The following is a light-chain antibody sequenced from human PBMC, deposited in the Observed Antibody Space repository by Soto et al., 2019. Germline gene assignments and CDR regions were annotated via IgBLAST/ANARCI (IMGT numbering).Light chain of an antibody. V-gene: IGKV3-20*01. CDR2: RAS. J-gene: IGKJ4*01. CDR3: QQYGSSPLT. CDR1: QSVSSNY. Sequence: EIVLTQSPGTLSLSPGERATLSCRASQSVSSNYVAWYQQKPGQTPKVLIYRASSRATGIPNRFSGSGSGTDFTLTISRLEPEDFAMYYCQQYGSSPLTFGGGTKV.